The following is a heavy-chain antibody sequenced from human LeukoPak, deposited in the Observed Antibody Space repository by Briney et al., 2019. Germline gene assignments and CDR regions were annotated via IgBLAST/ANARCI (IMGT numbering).Heavy chain of an antibody. J-gene: IGHJ4*02. Sequence: GGSLRLSRAASGFTFSNYGMHWVRQAPGKGLEGVAFIRYDGNNEYYADSVKGRFTVSRDSSKNTLYLQMNSLRAEDTAVYYCAKINVAAAAEIYWGQGTLVTVSS. CDR3: AKINVAAAAEIY. V-gene: IGHV3-30*02. CDR1: GFTFSNYG. CDR2: IRYDGNNE. D-gene: IGHD6-13*01.